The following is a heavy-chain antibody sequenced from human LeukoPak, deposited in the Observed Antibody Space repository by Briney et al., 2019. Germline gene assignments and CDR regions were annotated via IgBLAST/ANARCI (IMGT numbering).Heavy chain of an antibody. V-gene: IGHV3-30*02. CDR3: AKDGSSAILFDI. CDR2: IRYDGSNK. Sequence: PGGSLRLSCAASGFTFSSYGMHWVRQAPGKGLEWVAFIRYDGSNKYYADSVKGRFTISRDNSKNTLYLQMNSLRAEDTAVYYCAKDGSSAILFDIWGQGTMVTVSS. J-gene: IGHJ3*02. CDR1: GFTFSSYG. D-gene: IGHD1-26*01.